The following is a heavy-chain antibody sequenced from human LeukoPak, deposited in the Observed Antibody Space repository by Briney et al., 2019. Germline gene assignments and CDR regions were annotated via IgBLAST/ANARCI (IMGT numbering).Heavy chain of an antibody. Sequence: ASVKVSCKASGYTFTGYYVCWVRQAPGQGLEWMGWMNPNSGVTDSTEKFQDRVTMTRDTSISTAYMELSSLSSDDTAVYYCARAYTTNALDIWGQGTMVTVSS. V-gene: IGHV1-2*02. D-gene: IGHD4-17*01. CDR3: ARAYTTNALDI. CDR2: MNPNSGVT. CDR1: GYTFTGYY. J-gene: IGHJ3*02.